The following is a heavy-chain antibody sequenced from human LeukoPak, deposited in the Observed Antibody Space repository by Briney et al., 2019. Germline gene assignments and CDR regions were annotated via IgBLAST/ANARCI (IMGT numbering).Heavy chain of an antibody. CDR3: ARLATGYYYDSSGPVDY. D-gene: IGHD3-22*01. CDR1: GYSFTSYW. Sequence: GESLKISCKGSGYSFTSYWIGWVRQMPGKGLEWMGIIYPGDSDTRYSPSFQGQVTISADKSISTAYLQWSSLKASDTAMYYCARLATGYYYDSSGPVDYWGQGTLVTVSS. J-gene: IGHJ4*02. V-gene: IGHV5-51*01. CDR2: IYPGDSDT.